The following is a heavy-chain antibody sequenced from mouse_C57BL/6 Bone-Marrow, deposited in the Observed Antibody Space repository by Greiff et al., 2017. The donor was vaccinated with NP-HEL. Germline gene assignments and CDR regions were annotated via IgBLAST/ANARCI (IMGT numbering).Heavy chain of an antibody. D-gene: IGHD1-1*01. CDR3: ARKFPYYYGSPYWYFDV. CDR1: GFNITNTS. V-gene: IGHV14-3*01. Sequence: EVQLQQSVAELVRPGASVKLSCTASGFNITNTSMHWVQHRPEKGLEWIGRIDPANGNTKYDPTFPGKATITADTSSNTAYLPRSSLTSEDTAIYYCARKFPYYYGSPYWYFDVWGTGTTVTVSS. CDR2: IDPANGNT. J-gene: IGHJ1*03.